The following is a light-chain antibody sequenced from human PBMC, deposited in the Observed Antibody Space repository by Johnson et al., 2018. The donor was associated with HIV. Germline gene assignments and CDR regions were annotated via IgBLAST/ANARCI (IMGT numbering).Light chain of an antibody. V-gene: IGLV1-51*02. J-gene: IGLJ1*01. CDR2: ENN. Sequence: QSVLTQPPSVSAAPGQKVTISCSGSSSNIRNNYVSWFQHLPGAAPKLLIYENNKRPSGIPDRFSGSKSGTSATLGITGLQTGDEADYYCGTWHTSLSGGGVFVTGTKVTVL. CDR1: SSNIRNNY. CDR3: GTWHTSLSGGGV.